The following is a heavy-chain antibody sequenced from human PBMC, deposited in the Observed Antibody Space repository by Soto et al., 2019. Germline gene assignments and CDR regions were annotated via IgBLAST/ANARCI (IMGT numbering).Heavy chain of an antibody. CDR3: SGEMCRSSGEAHDY. Sequence: EVQLLEAGGGLVKPGESLRISCTGFGFTFSETWMNWVRQVPGEGLEWVGRVQRNLDDGTAEYAAAVRGSFIISREDASSTVYLQMNSLRREATAVDYCSGEMCRSSGEAHDYWGQGILVTVSS. V-gene: IGHV3-15*05. D-gene: IGHD6-19*01. CDR2: VQRNLDDGTA. CDR1: GFTFSETW. J-gene: IGHJ4*02.